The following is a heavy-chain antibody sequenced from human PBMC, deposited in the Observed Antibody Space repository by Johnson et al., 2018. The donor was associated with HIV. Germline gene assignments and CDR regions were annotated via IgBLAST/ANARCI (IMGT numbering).Heavy chain of an antibody. Sequence: MQLVESGGGLIQPGGSLRLSCAASEFTVSSNYMNWVRQAPGKGLAWVSLIYSGGSTYYADSVKGRFTISRDNSKNTLYLQMKRLRAEDTAVYYCARDLETGDDYVWGSYQLGAFDMWGQGTMVTVSS. D-gene: IGHD3-16*02. V-gene: IGHV3-53*01. CDR1: EFTVSSNY. CDR2: IYSGGST. CDR3: ARDLETGDDYVWGSYQLGAFDM. J-gene: IGHJ3*02.